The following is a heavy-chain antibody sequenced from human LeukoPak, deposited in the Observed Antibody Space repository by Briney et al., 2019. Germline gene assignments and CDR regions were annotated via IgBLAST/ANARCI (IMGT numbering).Heavy chain of an antibody. J-gene: IGHJ4*02. CDR3: AKGLGYYSGY. D-gene: IGHD1-26*01. V-gene: IGHV3-30*02. CDR2: IQFDGNGE. CDR1: GFTFSSYG. Sequence: GGSLRLSCAASGFTFSSYGMHWVRQAPGTGLEWVAFIQFDGNGEYYADSVKGRFTISRDNSKNTLFLQMHSLRPEDTALYYCAKGLGYYSGYWGQGTLVTVSS.